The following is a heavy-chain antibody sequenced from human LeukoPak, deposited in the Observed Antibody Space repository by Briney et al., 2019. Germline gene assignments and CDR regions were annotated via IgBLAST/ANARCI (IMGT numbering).Heavy chain of an antibody. CDR2: TYYRSKWYN. J-gene: IGHJ5*02. Sequence: SQTLSLTCAISGDSVSSNSAAWNWIRQSPSRGLEWLGRTYYRSKWYNDYAVSVKSRITINPETSQNQLFMQLNSVAPEDTAVYYCARDPSPMIVVVIPDIGWFDPWDQGTLVTVSS. D-gene: IGHD3-22*01. CDR3: ARDPSPMIVVVIPDIGWFDP. V-gene: IGHV6-1*01. CDR1: GDSVSSNSAA.